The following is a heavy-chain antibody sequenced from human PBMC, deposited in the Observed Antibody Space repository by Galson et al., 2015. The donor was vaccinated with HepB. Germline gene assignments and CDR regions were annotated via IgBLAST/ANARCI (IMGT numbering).Heavy chain of an antibody. CDR1: GYTFTSYY. CDR3: AKELWFGEAPFDH. V-gene: IGHV1-46*01. CDR2: INPSGGTT. Sequence: SVKVSCKASGYTFTSYYMHWVRQAPGQGLEWMGIINPSGGTTTYVQEFQGRVTMTRDTSTSTVCMELSSLRSEDTAVYYCAKELWFGEAPFDHWGQGTLVTVSS. D-gene: IGHD3-10*01. J-gene: IGHJ4*02.